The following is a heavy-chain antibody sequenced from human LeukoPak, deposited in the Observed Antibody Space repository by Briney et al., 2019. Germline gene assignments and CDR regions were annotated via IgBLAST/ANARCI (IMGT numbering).Heavy chain of an antibody. CDR3: AKDRAGY. CDR2: INHSGST. Sequence: PSETLSLTCAVYGGSFSGYYWSWIRQPRGKGLEWIGEINHSGSTNYNPSLKSRVTISVDTSKNQFSLKLSSVTAADTAVYYCAKDRAGYWGQGTLVTVSS. V-gene: IGHV4-34*01. J-gene: IGHJ4*02. CDR1: GGSFSGYY.